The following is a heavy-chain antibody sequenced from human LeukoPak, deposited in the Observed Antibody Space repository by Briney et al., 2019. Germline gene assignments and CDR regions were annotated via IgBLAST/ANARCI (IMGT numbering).Heavy chain of an antibody. V-gene: IGHV3-7*01. CDR1: GFSFTNFW. J-gene: IGHJ4*02. CDR2: IHPEGNEK. Sequence: GGSLRLSCAVSGFSFTNFWMSWVRQAPGRGLEWVANIHPEGNEKYHVESVKGRFTISRDNTKNLLFLQMDGLRVEDTAVYYCAKPPWGITIFGVVSHYWGQGTLVTVSS. D-gene: IGHD3-3*01. CDR3: AKPPWGITIFGVVSHY.